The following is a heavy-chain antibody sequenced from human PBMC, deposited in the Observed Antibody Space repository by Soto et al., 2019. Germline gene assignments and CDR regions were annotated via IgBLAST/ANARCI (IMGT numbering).Heavy chain of an antibody. V-gene: IGHV4-31*03. CDR3: ARTWNGAFDY. Sequence: QVQLQESGPGLVKPSQTLSLTCTVSGVSISSGAYYWSWIRQHPGKGLEWIGYIYYSGSTYYNPSLKSRVTISVDTSKNRFSLKVRSVTAADTAVYYCARTWNGAFDYWGQGTLVTVSS. CDR2: IYYSGST. D-gene: IGHD1-1*01. J-gene: IGHJ4*02. CDR1: GVSISSGAYY.